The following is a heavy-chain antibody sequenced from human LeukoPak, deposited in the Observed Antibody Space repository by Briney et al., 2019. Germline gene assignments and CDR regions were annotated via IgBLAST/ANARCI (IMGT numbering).Heavy chain of an antibody. Sequence: GGSLRLSCAASGFTFSTYAMSWVRQAPGKGLDWVSGISASGDSTYYADSVKGRFTISRDNSKNTLYLQMNSLGAADTAVYYRAKDRAGYSGARGFDCWGQGTLVTVSS. V-gene: IGHV3-23*01. CDR2: ISASGDST. D-gene: IGHD5-12*01. J-gene: IGHJ4*02. CDR1: GFTFSTYA. CDR3: AKDRAGYSGARGFDC.